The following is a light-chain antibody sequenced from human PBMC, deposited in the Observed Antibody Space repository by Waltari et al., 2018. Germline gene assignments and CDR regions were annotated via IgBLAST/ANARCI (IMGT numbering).Light chain of an antibody. V-gene: IGLV3-19*01. J-gene: IGLJ2*01. CDR1: SLRTYY. CDR2: GQN. CDR3: HSRDTSSTRV. Sequence: SSELTQDPAVSVALVQTVRITCQAGSLRTYYASWYQQRPGQAPILVLYGQNNRPSGIPDRFSGSISGNTASLTITGAQAEDEADYYCHSRDTSSTRVFGGGTRLTV.